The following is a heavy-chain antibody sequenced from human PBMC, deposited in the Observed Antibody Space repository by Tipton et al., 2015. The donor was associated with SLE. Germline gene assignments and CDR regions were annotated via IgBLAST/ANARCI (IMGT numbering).Heavy chain of an antibody. J-gene: IGHJ3*02. V-gene: IGHV4-59*01. Sequence: LRLSCTVSGGSISSYYWSWIRQPPGKGLEWIGYIYYSGSINYNPSLKSRVTISVDTSKNQFSLKLSSVTAADTAVYYCARGIVVDIWGQGTMVTVSS. CDR2: IYYSGSI. D-gene: IGHD2-21*01. CDR1: GGSISSYY. CDR3: ARGIVVDI.